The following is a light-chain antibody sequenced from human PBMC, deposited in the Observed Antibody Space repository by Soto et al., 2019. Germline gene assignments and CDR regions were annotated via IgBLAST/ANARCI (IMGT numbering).Light chain of an antibody. CDR3: QQYGSSFTWT. CDR2: AAS. J-gene: IGKJ1*01. V-gene: IGKV3-20*01. CDR1: QSVISNY. Sequence: EVVLTQSPGTVSLSPGERVTLSCRASQSVISNYLAWYQQRPGQAPRLLIYAASSRATGIPDRFSGSGSGTDFTLSISRLEPEDFAVYYCQQYGSSFTWTFGQGTKVE.